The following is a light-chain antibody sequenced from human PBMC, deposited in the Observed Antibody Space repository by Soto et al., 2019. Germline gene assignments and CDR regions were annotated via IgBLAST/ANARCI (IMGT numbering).Light chain of an antibody. CDR1: QSVSSSY. J-gene: IGKJ1*01. V-gene: IGKV3-20*01. Sequence: EIVLTQSPGTLSLSPGERATLSCRASQSVSSSYLAWYQQKPGQAPRLLIYGASNRATGIPDRFSGSGSGTDFTITITRMEHEDFAVYYCHQYGSSLWTFGQGTKVDSK. CDR3: HQYGSSLWT. CDR2: GAS.